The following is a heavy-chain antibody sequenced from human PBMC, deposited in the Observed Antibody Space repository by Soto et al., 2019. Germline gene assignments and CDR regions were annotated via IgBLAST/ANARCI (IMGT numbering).Heavy chain of an antibody. CDR2: ISSSSSYI. V-gene: IGHV3-21*01. Sequence: GGSLRLSCAASGFTFSSYSMNWVRQAPGKGLEWVSSISSSSSYIYYAESVKGRFTISRDNAKNSLYLQMNSLRAEDTAVYYCARDFRGFDPWGQGTLVTVSS. D-gene: IGHD3-10*01. J-gene: IGHJ5*02. CDR3: ARDFRGFDP. CDR1: GFTFSSYS.